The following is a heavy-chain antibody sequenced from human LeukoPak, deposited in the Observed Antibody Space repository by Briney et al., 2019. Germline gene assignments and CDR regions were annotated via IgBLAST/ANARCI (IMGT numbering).Heavy chain of an antibody. D-gene: IGHD6-19*01. CDR3: TRDGEYSSGWYPFRYYYYGMDV. CDR2: IRSKAYGGTT. J-gene: IGHJ6*02. Sequence: GGSLRLSCTASGFTFGDYAMSWVRQAPGKGLEWVGFIRSKAYGGTTEYAASVKGRFTISRDDSKSIAYPQMNSLKTEDTAVYYCTRDGEYSSGWYPFRYYYYGMDVWGQGTTVTVSS. CDR1: GFTFGDYA. V-gene: IGHV3-49*04.